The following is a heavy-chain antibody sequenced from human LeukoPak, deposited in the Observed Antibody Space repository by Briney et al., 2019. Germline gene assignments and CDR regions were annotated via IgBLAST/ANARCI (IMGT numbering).Heavy chain of an antibody. Sequence: SETLSLTCTVSGGSISSSSYYWSWIRQPAGKGLEWIGRIYTSGSTNYNSSLKRRVTISVDTSKNEFSLRLSSVTAADSAVYYCARDIMDVWGKGTTVTVSS. CDR2: IYTSGST. CDR3: ARDIMDV. J-gene: IGHJ6*04. CDR1: GGSISSSSYY. V-gene: IGHV4-61*02.